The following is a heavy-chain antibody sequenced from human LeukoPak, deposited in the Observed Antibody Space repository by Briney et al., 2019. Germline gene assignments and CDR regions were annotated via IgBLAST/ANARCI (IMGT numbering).Heavy chain of an antibody. D-gene: IGHD1-14*01. V-gene: IGHV1-69*06. CDR1: GGTLSSYT. Sequence: ASVKVSCKASGGTLSSYTISWVRQAPGQGLEWMGGIIPNFGTPNYAQKFQGRVTITADKSTSTAYMELSSLRSEDTAVYYCARVLITSANWFDPWGQGTLVTVSS. CDR2: IIPNFGTP. CDR3: ARVLITSANWFDP. J-gene: IGHJ5*02.